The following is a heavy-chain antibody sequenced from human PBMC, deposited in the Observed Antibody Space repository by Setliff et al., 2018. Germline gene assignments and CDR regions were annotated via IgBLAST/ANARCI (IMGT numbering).Heavy chain of an antibody. CDR3: ARDIATGGYTYGFFY. CDR2: ISGYNGNT. J-gene: IGHJ4*02. Sequence: ASVKVSCKASGGTFSSYGISWVRQAPGQGLEWMGWISGYNGNTNYAQKIQGRVTMTTDTSTSTAYMEVRSLRSDDTAVYYCARDIATGGYTYGFFYWGQGTMVTVSS. CDR1: GGTFSSYG. D-gene: IGHD5-18*01. V-gene: IGHV1-18*01.